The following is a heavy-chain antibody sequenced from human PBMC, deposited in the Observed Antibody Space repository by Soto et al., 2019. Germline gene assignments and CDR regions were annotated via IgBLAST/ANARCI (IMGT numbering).Heavy chain of an antibody. CDR1: GIMSSGYG. J-gene: IGHJ4*02. CDR3: ATMKRATLDS. V-gene: IGHV1-69*09. Sequence: QEQVVQSGPALKEPGSSVKVSCRASGIMSSGYGFSWVRQAPAQGLEWGGMINPILHSTNYAQHLQGRVPLSAEKSRDTAYLEVTSLRREDTAIYFCATMKRATLDSWGGRTVVTVSS. D-gene: IGHD3-3*01. CDR2: INPILHST.